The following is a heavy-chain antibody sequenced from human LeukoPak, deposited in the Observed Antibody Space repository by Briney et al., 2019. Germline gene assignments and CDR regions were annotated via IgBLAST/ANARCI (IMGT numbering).Heavy chain of an antibody. CDR2: ISYDGSNK. CDR3: ARADPSPTGPYYYYYYMDV. Sequence: PGRSLRLSCAASGFTFSSYAMHWVRQAPGKGLEWVAVISYDGSNKYYADSVKGRFTISRDNSKNTLYLQMNSLRAEDTAVYYCARADPSPTGPYYYYYYMDVWGKGTTVTVS. D-gene: IGHD4-11*01. J-gene: IGHJ6*03. CDR1: GFTFSSYA. V-gene: IGHV3-30-3*01.